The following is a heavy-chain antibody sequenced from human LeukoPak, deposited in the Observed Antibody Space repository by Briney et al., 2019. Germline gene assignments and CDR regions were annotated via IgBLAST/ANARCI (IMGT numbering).Heavy chain of an antibody. CDR1: GFTFSSYG. CDR2: ISYDGSNK. CDR3: AKGWGLTGYLTGWFDP. Sequence: PGGSLRLSCAASGFTFSSYGMHWVRQAPGKGLEWVAVISYDGSNKYYADSVKGRFTISRDNSKNTLYLQMNSLRAEDTAVYYCAKGWGLTGYLTGWFDPWGQGTLVTVSS. J-gene: IGHJ5*02. D-gene: IGHD3-9*01. V-gene: IGHV3-30*18.